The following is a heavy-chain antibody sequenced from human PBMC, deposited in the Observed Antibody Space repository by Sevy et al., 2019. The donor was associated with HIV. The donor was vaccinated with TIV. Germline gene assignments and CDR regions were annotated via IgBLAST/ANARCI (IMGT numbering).Heavy chain of an antibody. V-gene: IGHV3-48*01. D-gene: IGHD6-13*01. CDR1: GFTFSSYS. CDR3: AREFDSSSWYRYYYYGMDV. J-gene: IGHJ6*02. CDR2: ISSSSSTI. Sequence: VGSLRLSCAASGFTFSSYSMNWVRQAPGKGLEWVSYISSSSSTIYYADSVKGRFTISRDNAKNSLYLQMNSLRAEDTAVYYCAREFDSSSWYRYYYYGMDVWGQGTTVTVSS.